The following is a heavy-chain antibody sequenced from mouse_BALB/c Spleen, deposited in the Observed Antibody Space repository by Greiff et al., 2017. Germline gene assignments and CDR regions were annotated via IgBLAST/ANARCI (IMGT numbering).Heavy chain of an antibody. CDR1: GFTFSSFG. J-gene: IGHJ4*01. CDR3: ARDDGYYVRGAMDY. Sequence: EVKLMESGGGLVQPGGSRKLSCAASGFTFSSFGMHWVRQAPEKGLEWVAYISSGSSTIYYADTVKGRFTISRDNPKNTLFLQMTSLRSEDTAMYYCARDDGYYVRGAMDYWGQGTSVTVSS. CDR2: ISSGSSTI. V-gene: IGHV5-17*02. D-gene: IGHD2-3*01.